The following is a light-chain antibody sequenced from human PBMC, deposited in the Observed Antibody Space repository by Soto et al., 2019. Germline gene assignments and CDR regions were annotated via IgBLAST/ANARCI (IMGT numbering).Light chain of an antibody. V-gene: IGKV3D-15*01. CDR2: GAS. CDR3: QHFGDSPIT. J-gene: IGKJ5*01. Sequence: EIVMTQSPATLSVSPGERATLSCRASQSVSRNLAWYQQKPGQAPRLLIYGASTRATGIPDRFSGTGSGTDFTLTISRLEPEDFAVYYCQHFGDSPITFGQGTRLEI. CDR1: QSVSRN.